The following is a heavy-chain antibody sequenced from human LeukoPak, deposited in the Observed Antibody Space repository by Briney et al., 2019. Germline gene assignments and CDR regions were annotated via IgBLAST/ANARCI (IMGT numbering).Heavy chain of an antibody. CDR2: IRSKAKGYAT. V-gene: IGHV3-73*01. J-gene: IGHJ1*01. D-gene: IGHD3-16*01. Sequence: GGSLRLSCAASGFTLSGSAMHWVRQASGEGLEWVGRIRSKAKGYATAYAASVKGRFTISRDDSKNTVYLQMNSLRADDTAIYYCAKDDAWGRFYHWGQDTLVTVSS. CDR1: GFTLSGSA. CDR3: AKDDAWGRFYH.